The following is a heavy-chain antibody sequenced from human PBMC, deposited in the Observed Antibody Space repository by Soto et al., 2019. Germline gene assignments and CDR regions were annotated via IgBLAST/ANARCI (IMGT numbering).Heavy chain of an antibody. D-gene: IGHD2-8*01. J-gene: IGHJ5*02. V-gene: IGHV3-48*02. CDR1: GFTFSRYS. CDR3: ARDNGMAGSFDP. CDR2: ITGSSTTI. Sequence: GGSLRLSCVASGFTFSRYSMNWVRQAPGKGLEWISYITGSSTTIYYVDSVKGRFTISRDNAKNSLYLQMNSLRDEDTAMYYCARDNGMAGSFDPWGQGTLVTVSS.